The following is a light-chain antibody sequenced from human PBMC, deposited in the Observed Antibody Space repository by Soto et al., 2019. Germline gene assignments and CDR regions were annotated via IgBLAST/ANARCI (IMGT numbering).Light chain of an antibody. CDR2: DAS. V-gene: IGKV1-5*01. J-gene: IGKJ1*01. CDR3: QQYYSYWT. Sequence: DIQMTQSPSTLSASVGDTVTVTFGASQSIGRWLAWYQQKPGKAPKLLIFDASTLENGVPARFSGSRSGPEFSLTISSLQPDDFATYYCQQYYSYWTFGQGTKVDIK. CDR1: QSIGRW.